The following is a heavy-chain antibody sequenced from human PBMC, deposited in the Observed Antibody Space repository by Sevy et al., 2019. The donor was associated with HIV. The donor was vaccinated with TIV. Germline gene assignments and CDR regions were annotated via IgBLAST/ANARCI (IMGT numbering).Heavy chain of an antibody. D-gene: IGHD2-21*02. V-gene: IGHV3-30*02. CDR2: IRHDGSNK. CDR3: ANCDYYFNF. Sequence: GGSLRLSCAASGFTFRTFGMHWVRQSPGKGLEWVAFIRHDGSNKYYADSVKGRLTISRDNSKNTLYLQMNSLRSEDTGVYYYANCDYYFNFWGQGTLFTVSS. J-gene: IGHJ4*02. CDR1: GFTFRTFG.